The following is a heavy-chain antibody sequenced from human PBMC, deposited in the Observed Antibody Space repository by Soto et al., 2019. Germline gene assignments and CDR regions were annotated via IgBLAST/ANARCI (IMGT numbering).Heavy chain of an antibody. V-gene: IGHV1-18*01. D-gene: IGHD4-4*01. CDR1: GYTFTSYG. Sequence: ASVKVSCKASGYTFTSYGISWVRQAPGQGLEWMGWISAYNGNTNYAQKLQGRVTMTTDTSTSTAYMELRSLRSDDTAVYYCANQNGYGGNSELEYWGKGTLVTVSS. J-gene: IGHJ4*02. CDR3: ANQNGYGGNSELEY. CDR2: ISAYNGNT.